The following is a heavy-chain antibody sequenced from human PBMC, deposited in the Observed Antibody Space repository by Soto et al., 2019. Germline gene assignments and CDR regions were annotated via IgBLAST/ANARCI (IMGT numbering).Heavy chain of an antibody. J-gene: IGHJ5*02. D-gene: IGHD1-7*01. CDR3: ARGVMVELRRGNQNWFDP. CDR2: IYHSGST. CDR1: GYSISSGYY. Sequence: LSLTCAVSGYSISSGYYWGWIRQPPGKGLEWIGSIYHSGSTYYNPSLKSRVTISVDTSKNQFSLKLSSVTAADTAVYYCARGVMVELRRGNQNWFDPWGQGTLVPSPQ. V-gene: IGHV4-38-2*01.